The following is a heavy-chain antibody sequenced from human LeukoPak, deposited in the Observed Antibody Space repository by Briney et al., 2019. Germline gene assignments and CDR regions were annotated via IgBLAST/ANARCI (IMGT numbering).Heavy chain of an antibody. D-gene: IGHD6-19*01. V-gene: IGHV3-73*01. Sequence: PGGSLRLSCAASGFTFSGSAMHWVRQASGKGLEWVGRIRSKANSYATAYAASVKGRFTISRDDSKNTAYLQMNSLKTEDTAVYYCTALPTVARNAFDIWGQGTMVTVSS. CDR3: TALPTVARNAFDI. J-gene: IGHJ3*02. CDR1: GFTFSGSA. CDR2: IRSKANSYAT.